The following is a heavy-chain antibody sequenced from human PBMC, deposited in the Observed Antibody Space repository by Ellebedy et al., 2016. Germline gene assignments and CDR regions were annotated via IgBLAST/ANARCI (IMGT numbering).Heavy chain of an antibody. V-gene: IGHV1-69*10. CDR2: IIPLIGRT. CDR1: GGTLSSDA. D-gene: IGHD3-16*01. CDR3: ARDGGDFWFFDL. Sequence: ASVKVSCKASGGTLSSDAISWVRQAPGQGLEWMGGIIPLIGRTAYPRSFQGRVTITADQSTGTVNMELNSLTYEDTAVYYCARDGGDFWFFDLWGRGTQVTVSS. J-gene: IGHJ2*01.